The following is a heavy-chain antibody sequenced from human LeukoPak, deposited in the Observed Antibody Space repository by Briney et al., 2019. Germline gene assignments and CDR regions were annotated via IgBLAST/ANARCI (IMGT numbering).Heavy chain of an antibody. Sequence: PSETLSLTCTVSGGSISSSSYYWGWIRQPPGKGLEWIGSIYYSGSTYYNPSLKSRVTISVDTSKNQFSLKLSSVTAADTAVYYCARRPAITGTDAAFDIWGQGTMVTVSS. V-gene: IGHV4-39*01. CDR1: GGSISSSSYY. CDR2: IYYSGST. J-gene: IGHJ3*02. D-gene: IGHD1-20*01. CDR3: ARRPAITGTDAAFDI.